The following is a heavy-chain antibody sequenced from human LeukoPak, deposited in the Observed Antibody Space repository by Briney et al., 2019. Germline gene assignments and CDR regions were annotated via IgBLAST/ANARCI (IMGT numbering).Heavy chain of an antibody. D-gene: IGHD3-10*01. Sequence: ASVKVSCKASGYTFTSYDINWVRQATGQGLEWMGWMNPNSGNTGYAQKFQGRVTMTRNTSISTAYMELSSLRSEDTAVYYCARSGRKYYRSGSYFAYWGQGTLVTVSS. V-gene: IGHV1-8*01. CDR1: GYTFTSYD. J-gene: IGHJ4*02. CDR3: ARSGRKYYRSGSYFAY. CDR2: MNPNSGNT.